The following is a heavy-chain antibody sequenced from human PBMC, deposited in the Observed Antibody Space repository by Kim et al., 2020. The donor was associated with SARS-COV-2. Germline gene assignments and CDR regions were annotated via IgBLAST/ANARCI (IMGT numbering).Heavy chain of an antibody. CDR3: ARGPVTEYYYYYMDV. J-gene: IGHJ6*03. Sequence: DSVKGRFTISRDNSKNTLYLQMNSLRAEDTAVYYCARGPVTEYYYYYMDVWGKGTTVTVSS. D-gene: IGHD4-17*01. V-gene: IGHV3-30*01.